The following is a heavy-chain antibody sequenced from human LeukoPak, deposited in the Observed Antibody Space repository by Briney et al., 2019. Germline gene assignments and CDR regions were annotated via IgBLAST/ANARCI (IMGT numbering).Heavy chain of an antibody. CDR2: IYYSGST. CDR3: ARVWQPDPAFDY. D-gene: IGHD2-21*01. Sequence: SETLSLTCTVSGGSISSGGYYWSWIRQPPGKGLEWIGSIYYSGSTYYNPSLKSRVTISVDTSKNQFSLKLSSVTAADTAVYYCARVWQPDPAFDYWGQGTLVTVSS. CDR1: GGSISSGGYY. V-gene: IGHV4-39*07. J-gene: IGHJ4*02.